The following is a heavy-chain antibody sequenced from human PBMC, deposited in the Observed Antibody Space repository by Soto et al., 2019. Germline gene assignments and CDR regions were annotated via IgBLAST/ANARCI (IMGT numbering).Heavy chain of an antibody. Sequence: EVQLVESGGGLVQPGGSLRLSCVDSGFSFSSYWMHWVRQGPGKGLVWVSRINTDGSSTNYADSVKGRFTISRDNAKNTGYLQMSSVRAEDTAVYYCARSPGGYYIDWGQGTMVTVSS. CDR3: ARSPGGYYID. J-gene: IGHJ3*01. V-gene: IGHV3-74*01. CDR1: GFSFSSYW. D-gene: IGHD3-9*01. CDR2: INTDGSST.